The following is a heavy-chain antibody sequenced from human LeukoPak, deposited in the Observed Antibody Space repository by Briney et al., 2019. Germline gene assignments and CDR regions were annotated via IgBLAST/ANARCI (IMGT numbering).Heavy chain of an antibody. D-gene: IGHD2-2*01. CDR3: ARDRIVVPAAHYFDY. Sequence: GGSLRLSCAASGFTFSSYWMSWVRLAPGKGLEWVANIKQDGSERYYVDSVKGRFTISRDNAMNSLYLQLNSLGAEDTAVYYCARDRIVVPAAHYFDYWGQGTLVTVSS. J-gene: IGHJ4*02. CDR1: GFTFSSYW. V-gene: IGHV3-7*01. CDR2: IKQDGSER.